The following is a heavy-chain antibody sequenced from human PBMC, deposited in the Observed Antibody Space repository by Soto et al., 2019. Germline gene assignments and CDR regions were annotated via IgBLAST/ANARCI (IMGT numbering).Heavy chain of an antibody. D-gene: IGHD4-4*01. V-gene: IGHV3-48*02. CDR3: AREFATVTTSYYYGMDV. CDR1: GFTFSSYS. J-gene: IGHJ6*02. CDR2: ISSSSSTI. Sequence: GSLRLSCAASGFTFSSYSMNWVRQAPGKGLEWVSYISSSSSTIYYADSVKGRFTISRDNAKNSLYLQMNSLRDEDTAVYYCAREFATVTTSYYYGMDVWGQGTTVTVSS.